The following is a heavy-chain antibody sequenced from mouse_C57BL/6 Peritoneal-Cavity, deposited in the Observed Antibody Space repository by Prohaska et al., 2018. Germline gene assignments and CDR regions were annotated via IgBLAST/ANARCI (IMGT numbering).Heavy chain of an antibody. V-gene: IGHV1-19*01. CDR3: ARGADYEGGYYAMDY. Sequence: KPWSSVQMSCKSSGYTFTDSYMNWVQQSHVKSLEWIGVINPYNGVTSYNQKFKGKATLTVDKSSSTAYMELNSLTSEDSAVYYCARGADYEGGYYAMDYWGQGTSVTVSS. CDR1: GYTFTDSY. J-gene: IGHJ4*01. D-gene: IGHD2-4*01. CDR2: INPYNGVT.